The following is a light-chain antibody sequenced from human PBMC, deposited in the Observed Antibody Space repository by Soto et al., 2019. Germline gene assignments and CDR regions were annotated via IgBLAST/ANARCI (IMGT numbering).Light chain of an antibody. J-gene: IGKJ5*01. CDR2: DAS. CDR1: QSVSSY. V-gene: IGKV3-11*01. CDR3: QQRSNWPPIT. Sequence: EIVLTQSPATLSLSPGERATLSCRASQSVSSYLAWYQQKPGQAPRLLIYDASNRATGIPARLSGSGSGTDFTLTISSLEPEDFAVYYCQQRSNWPPITVGQGTRLEIK.